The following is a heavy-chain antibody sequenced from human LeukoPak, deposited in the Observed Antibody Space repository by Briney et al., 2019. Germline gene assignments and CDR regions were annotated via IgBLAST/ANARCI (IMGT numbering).Heavy chain of an antibody. V-gene: IGHV3-21*01. CDR3: AREATYYDILTGYLIGTFDI. D-gene: IGHD3-9*01. Sequence: AGGSLRLSCAASGFTFSSYSMNWVRQAPGKGLEWVSSISSSSSYIYYADSVKGRFTISRDNAKNSLYLQMNSLRAEDTAVYYCAREATYYDILTGYLIGTFDIWGQGTMVTVSS. CDR1: GFTFSSYS. CDR2: ISSSSSYI. J-gene: IGHJ3*02.